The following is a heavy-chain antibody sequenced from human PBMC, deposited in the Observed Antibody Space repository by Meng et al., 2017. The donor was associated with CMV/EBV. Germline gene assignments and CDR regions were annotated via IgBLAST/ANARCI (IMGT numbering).Heavy chain of an antibody. CDR2: INHSGST. V-gene: IGHV4-34*01. D-gene: IGHD6-6*01. CDR3: ARARGYSSSSKNWFDP. J-gene: IGHJ5*02. CDR1: GGSFSGYY. Sequence: SETLSLTCAVYGGSFSGYYWSWIRQPPGKGLEWIGEINHSGSTNYNPSLKSRVTISVDTSKNQFSLKLSSVTAADTAVYYCARARGYSSSSKNWFDPWGQGTLVTVS.